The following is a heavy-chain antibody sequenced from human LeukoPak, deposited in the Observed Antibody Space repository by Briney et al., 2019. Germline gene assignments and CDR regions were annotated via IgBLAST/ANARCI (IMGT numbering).Heavy chain of an antibody. V-gene: IGHV3-48*03. CDR3: AELGITMIGGV. CDR1: GFTFSSYG. D-gene: IGHD3-10*02. CDR2: ISSSGSTI. J-gene: IGHJ6*04. Sequence: GGSLGLSCAASGFTFSSYGMHWVRQAPGKGLEWVSYISSSGSTIYYADSVKGRFTISRDNAKNSLYLQMNSLRAEDTAVYYCAELGITMIGGVWGKGTTVTISS.